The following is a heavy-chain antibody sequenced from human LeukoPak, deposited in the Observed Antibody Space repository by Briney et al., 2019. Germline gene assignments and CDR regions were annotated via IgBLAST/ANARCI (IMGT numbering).Heavy chain of an antibody. CDR1: GGTFSSYT. V-gene: IGHV1-69*02. J-gene: IGHJ4*02. Sequence: SVKVSCKASGGTFSSYTISWERQAPGQGLEWMGRIIPILGIANYEQKFQGRVTITADKSTSTAYMELSSLRSEDTAVYYCASGTYYDFWSGYRLDYWGQGTLVTVSS. CDR2: IIPILGIA. D-gene: IGHD3-3*01. CDR3: ASGTYYDFWSGYRLDY.